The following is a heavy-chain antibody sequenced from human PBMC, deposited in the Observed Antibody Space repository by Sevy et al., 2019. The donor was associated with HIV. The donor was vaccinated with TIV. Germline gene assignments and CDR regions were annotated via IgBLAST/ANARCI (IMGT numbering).Heavy chain of an antibody. D-gene: IGHD1-26*01. CDR3: ARDRSGSYFNWFDP. Sequence: ASVKVSCKASGGTFSSYAISWVRQAPGQGLEWMGGIIPIFGTTNYAQKFQGRVTITADESTSTAYIELSSLGSEDTAVYYCARDRSGSYFNWFDPWGQGTLVTVSS. J-gene: IGHJ5*02. CDR1: GGTFSSYA. CDR2: IIPIFGTT. V-gene: IGHV1-69*13.